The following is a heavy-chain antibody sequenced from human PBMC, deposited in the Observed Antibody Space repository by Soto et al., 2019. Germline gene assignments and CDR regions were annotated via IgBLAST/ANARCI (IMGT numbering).Heavy chain of an antibody. D-gene: IGHD7-27*01. Sequence: QVQLQESGPGLVKPSETLSLTCTVSGGSISSYYWSWIRQPPGKGLDWIGYIYYRGSTNYNPSLKRRITISVDTSKNQFSLKLSSVAAADTAVYYCARESNLNDAFDIWGQGRMVTVSS. CDR1: GGSISSYY. V-gene: IGHV4-59*01. CDR2: IYYRGST. J-gene: IGHJ3*02. CDR3: ARESNLNDAFDI.